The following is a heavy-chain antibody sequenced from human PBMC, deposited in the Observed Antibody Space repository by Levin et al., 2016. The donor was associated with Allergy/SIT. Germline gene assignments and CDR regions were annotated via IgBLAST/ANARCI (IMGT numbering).Heavy chain of an antibody. D-gene: IGHD2-15*01. CDR3: ARGGRGWFGPYYGMDV. J-gene: IGHJ6*02. CDR1: GFTFSSYD. CDR2: IGTAGDP. V-gene: IGHV3-13*05. Sequence: GGSLRLSCAASGFTFSSYDMHWVRQATGKGLEWVSAIGTAGDPYYPGSVKGRFTISRENAKNSLYLQMNSLRAGDTAVYYCARGGRGWFGPYYGMDVWGQGTTVTVSS.